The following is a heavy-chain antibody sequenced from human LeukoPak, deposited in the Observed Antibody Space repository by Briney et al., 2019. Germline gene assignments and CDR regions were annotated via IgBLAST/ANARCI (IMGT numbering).Heavy chain of an antibody. J-gene: IGHJ5*02. CDR2: INPSGGST. D-gene: IGHD2-15*01. V-gene: IGHV1-46*01. CDR3: ARQLVAATDHNWFDP. Sequence: ASVKVYCKASGYTFTSYYMHWVRQAPGQGLEWMGIINPSGGSTSYAQKFQGRVTMTRDTSTSTVYMELSSLRSEDTAVYYCARQLVAATDHNWFDPWGQGTLVTVSS. CDR1: GYTFTSYY.